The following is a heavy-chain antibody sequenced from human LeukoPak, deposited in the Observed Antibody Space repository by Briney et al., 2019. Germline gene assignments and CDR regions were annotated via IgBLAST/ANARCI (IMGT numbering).Heavy chain of an antibody. J-gene: IGHJ4*02. Sequence: PSQTLSLTCTVSGGSISSGSYYWSWIRQPAGKGLEWFGRIYTSGSTNYNPSLKSRVTISVDTSKNQFSLKLSSVTAADTAVYYCARAALGGGSCYFDYWGQGTLVTVSS. D-gene: IGHD2-15*01. CDR3: ARAALGGGSCYFDY. CDR1: GGSISSGSYY. V-gene: IGHV4-61*02. CDR2: IYTSGST.